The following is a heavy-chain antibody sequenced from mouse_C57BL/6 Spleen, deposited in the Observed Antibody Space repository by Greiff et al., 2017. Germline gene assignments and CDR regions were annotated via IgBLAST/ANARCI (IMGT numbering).Heavy chain of an antibody. CDR2: INYDGSST. D-gene: IGHD2-12*01. J-gene: IGHJ4*01. V-gene: IGHV5-16*01. CDR1: GFTFSDYY. CDR3: ARADYKSYAMDY. Sequence: EVKVVESEGGLVQPGSSMKLSCTASGFTFSDYYMAWVRQVPEKGLEWVANINYDGSSTYYLDSLKSRFIISRDNAKNILYLQMSSLKSEDTATYYCARADYKSYAMDYWGQGTSVTVSS.